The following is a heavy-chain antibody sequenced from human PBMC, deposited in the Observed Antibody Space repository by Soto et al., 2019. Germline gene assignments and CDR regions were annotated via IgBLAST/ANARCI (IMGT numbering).Heavy chain of an antibody. CDR1: GYIFTNYC. CDR2: IYPGDSDT. Sequence: PGESLKISCKGSGYIFTNYCIAWVRQMPGKGLEWLGIIYPGDSDTRYSPSFQGQVTLSADESITTAYLQWSSLKASDTAIYYCVRHSGSSWYSQPDYRGQGTLVTVSS. D-gene: IGHD6-13*01. V-gene: IGHV5-51*01. J-gene: IGHJ4*02. CDR3: VRHSGSSWYSQPDY.